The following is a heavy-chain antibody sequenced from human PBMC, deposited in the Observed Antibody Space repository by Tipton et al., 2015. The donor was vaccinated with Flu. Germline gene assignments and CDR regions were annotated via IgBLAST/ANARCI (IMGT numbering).Heavy chain of an antibody. V-gene: IGHV4-38-2*01. Sequence: LRLSCSVSGDSIGSDYFWSWIRQPPGRGLEWIGNVHQAGTTYYNPSLRSRVTISLDRPKNHFSLRLTSVTAADTAIYYCARRDYSNYVSEPKNWFDPWGQGTLVTVSS. CDR3: ARRDYSNYVSEPKNWFDP. CDR1: GDSIGSDYF. D-gene: IGHD4-11*01. CDR2: VHQAGTT. J-gene: IGHJ5*01.